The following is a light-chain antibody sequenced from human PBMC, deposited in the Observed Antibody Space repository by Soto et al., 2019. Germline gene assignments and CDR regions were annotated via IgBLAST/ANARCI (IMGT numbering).Light chain of an antibody. CDR2: AAS. CDR3: QQSYSTPFT. V-gene: IGKV1-39*01. Sequence: DIQMTQSPSSLSASVGDRVTITCRASQSISSYLNWYQQKPGKAPKLLIYAASSLQSRVPSRFSGSGSGTDFPLTISSLQPEDFATYYCQQSYSTPFTFGPGNKVDIK. J-gene: IGKJ3*01. CDR1: QSISSY.